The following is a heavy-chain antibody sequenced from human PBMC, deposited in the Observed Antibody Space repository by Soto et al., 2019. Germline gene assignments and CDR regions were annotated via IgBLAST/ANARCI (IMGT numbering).Heavy chain of an antibody. D-gene: IGHD3-22*01. Sequence: EVQLVESGGGLVKPGGSLRLSCAASGFTFSSYSMNWVRQAPGKGLEWVSSISSSSSYIYYADSVKGRFTISRDNAKNSLYLQMNSLRAEDTAVYYCARADSSGYYVYYFDYWGQGTLVTVSS. CDR2: ISSSSSYI. V-gene: IGHV3-21*01. CDR3: ARADSSGYYVYYFDY. J-gene: IGHJ4*02. CDR1: GFTFSSYS.